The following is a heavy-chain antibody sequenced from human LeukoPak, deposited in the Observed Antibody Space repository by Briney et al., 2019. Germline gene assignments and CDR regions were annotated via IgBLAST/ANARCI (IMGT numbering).Heavy chain of an antibody. Sequence: SVKLSCKASGYTFTGYYMHWVRQAPGQGLEWMAGIIPIFGTANYAQKFQGRVTITTDESTSTAYMELISLRSEDTAVYYCARGKLGYCTNGVCSTGFDYWGQGTLVTVSS. D-gene: IGHD2-8*01. CDR3: ARGKLGYCTNGVCSTGFDY. V-gene: IGHV1-69*05. CDR2: IIPIFGTA. CDR1: GYTFTGYY. J-gene: IGHJ4*02.